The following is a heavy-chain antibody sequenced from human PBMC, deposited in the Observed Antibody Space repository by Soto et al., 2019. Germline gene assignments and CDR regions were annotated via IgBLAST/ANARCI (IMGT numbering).Heavy chain of an antibody. CDR2: IDPSDSYT. CDR3: ARPPPGYYGMDV. V-gene: IGHV5-10-1*01. Sequence: PGESLKISCQGSGYSFTNYWISWVRQMPGKGLEWMGRIDPSDSYTNYSPSFQGHVTISADKSISTAYLQWSSLKASDTAMYYCARPPPGYYGMDVWGQGTTVTVSS. CDR1: GYSFTNYW. J-gene: IGHJ6*02.